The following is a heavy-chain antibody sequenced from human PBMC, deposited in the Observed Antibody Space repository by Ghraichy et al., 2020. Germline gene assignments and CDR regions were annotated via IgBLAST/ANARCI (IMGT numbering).Heavy chain of an antibody. J-gene: IGHJ6*03. Sequence: GGSLRLSCAASGFTFSSYAMHWVRQAPGKGLEWVAVISYDGSNKYYADSVKGRFTISRDNSKNTLYLQMNSLRAEDTAVYYCARDVEAQPYYYMDVWGKGTTVTVSS. CDR2: ISYDGSNK. CDR1: GFTFSSYA. CDR3: ARDVEAQPYYYMDV. V-gene: IGHV3-30-3*01. D-gene: IGHD6-6*01.